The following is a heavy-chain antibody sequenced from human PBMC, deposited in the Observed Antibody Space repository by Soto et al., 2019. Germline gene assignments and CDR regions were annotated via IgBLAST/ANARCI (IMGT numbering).Heavy chain of an antibody. CDR2: MSYDGSNE. CDR3: AKDGSHNFDY. Sequence: QVQLVESGGGVVQPGRSLRLSCAASRFTFSHYAMNWVRQAPGKGLEWVALMSYDGSNEYYADSVKGRFTISRDNSKNTLYLQMNSLRAEDTAVYYCAKDGSHNFDYWGQGTLVTVSS. V-gene: IGHV3-30*18. CDR1: RFTFSHYA. J-gene: IGHJ4*02. D-gene: IGHD1-26*01.